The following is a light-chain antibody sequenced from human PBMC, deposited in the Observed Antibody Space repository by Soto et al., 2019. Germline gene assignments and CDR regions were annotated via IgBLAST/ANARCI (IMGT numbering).Light chain of an antibody. Sequence: QSALTQPRSVSGSPGQSVTISCTGTSSDIGDYDYVSWYLHHPGKAPKLIIYDVNRRPSGVPDRFSGSKSGNMASLTISGLQADDEADFYCCSYAGSYTVVFGGGTKLTVL. CDR3: CSYAGSYTVV. CDR2: DVN. V-gene: IGLV2-11*01. CDR1: SSDIGDYDY. J-gene: IGLJ2*01.